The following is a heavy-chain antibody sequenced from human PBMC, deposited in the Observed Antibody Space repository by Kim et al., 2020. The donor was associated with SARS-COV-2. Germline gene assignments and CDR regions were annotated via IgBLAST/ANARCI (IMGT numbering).Heavy chain of an antibody. V-gene: IGHV3-9*01. CDR1: GFTFGDYA. CDR3: AKGNWNYGDYYYYGMDV. J-gene: IGHJ6*02. D-gene: IGHD1-7*01. CDR2: ISWNSGSI. Sequence: GGSLRLSCAASGFTFGDYAMHWVRQAPGKGLEWVSGISWNSGSIGYADSVKGRFTISRDNAKNSLYLQMNSLRAEDTALYYCAKGNWNYGDYYYYGMDVWGQGTTVTVSS.